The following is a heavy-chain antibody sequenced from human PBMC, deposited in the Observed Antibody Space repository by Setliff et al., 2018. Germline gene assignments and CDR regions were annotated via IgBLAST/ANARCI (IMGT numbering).Heavy chain of an antibody. D-gene: IGHD2-15*01. Sequence: GGSLRLSCAASGFTFSNYWMTWVRQAPGKGLEWVANIQEDGSVKYYVDSVKGRFTISRDNAKNSLYLQMNSLSPEDTALYYCASSSGGNYEAYFDYWGQGTLVTVSS. J-gene: IGHJ4*02. V-gene: IGHV3-7*01. CDR1: GFTFSNYW. CDR2: IQEDGSVK. CDR3: ASSSGGNYEAYFDY.